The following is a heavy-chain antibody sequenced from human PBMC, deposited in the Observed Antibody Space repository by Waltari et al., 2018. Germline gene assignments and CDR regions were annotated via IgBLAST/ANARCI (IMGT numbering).Heavy chain of an antibody. V-gene: IGHV3-7*01. D-gene: IGHD6-19*01. CDR1: GFTFSSYW. J-gene: IGHJ5*01. Sequence: EVQLLESGGGLVQPGGSLRLSCAASGFTFSSYWMTWVRQAPGKGLEWVANIKQDGSEKYYVDSVKGRFTISRDNAKNSLYLQMNSLRAEDTAVYYCARSGIAVAGIFHWDSWGQGTLVTVSS. CDR2: IKQDGSEK. CDR3: ARSGIAVAGIFHWDS.